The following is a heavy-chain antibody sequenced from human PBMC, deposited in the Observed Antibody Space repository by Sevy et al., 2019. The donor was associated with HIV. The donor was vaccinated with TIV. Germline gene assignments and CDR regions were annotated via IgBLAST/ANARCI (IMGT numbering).Heavy chain of an antibody. Sequence: GGSLRLSCAASGFTFSSYSMNWARQAPGKGLEWVSSISSSSSYIYYADSVKGRFTISRDNAKNSLYLQMNSLRAEETAVYYCARDPYYDFWSGYYAQNWYFDLWGRGTLVTVSS. CDR3: ARDPYYDFWSGYYAQNWYFDL. J-gene: IGHJ2*01. D-gene: IGHD3-3*01. CDR1: GFTFSSYS. V-gene: IGHV3-21*01. CDR2: ISSSSSYI.